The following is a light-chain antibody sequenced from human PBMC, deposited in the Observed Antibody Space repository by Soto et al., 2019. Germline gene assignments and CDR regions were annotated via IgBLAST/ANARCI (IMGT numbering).Light chain of an antibody. CDR1: SSNIGHNG. J-gene: IGLJ3*02. CDR2: YDH. V-gene: IGLV1-36*01. CDR3: AAWYDCLNGTV. Sequence: QSVLTQQPSVSEAPRQRVTISCSGNSSNIGHNGVNWYQQLPGKAPKLLIYYDHLLPSGVSDRFSGSKSGTSASLAISGLQSDDEVDYYCAAWYDCLNGTVFGGGTKLAVL.